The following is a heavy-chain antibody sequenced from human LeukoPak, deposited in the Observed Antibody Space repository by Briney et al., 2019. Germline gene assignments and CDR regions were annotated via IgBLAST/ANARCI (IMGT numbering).Heavy chain of an antibody. CDR2: INPSSGGT. V-gene: IGHV1-2*02. Sequence: SVKVSCKASGYTFTNYYVHWVRQAPGQRLEWMGWINPSSGGTNYAQKFQGRITMTRDTSISTAYMELSRLTSDDTALYYCAPTQGSAWYFDYWGQGTLVTVYS. CDR3: APTQGSAWYFDY. D-gene: IGHD6-19*01. CDR1: GYTFTNYY. J-gene: IGHJ4*02.